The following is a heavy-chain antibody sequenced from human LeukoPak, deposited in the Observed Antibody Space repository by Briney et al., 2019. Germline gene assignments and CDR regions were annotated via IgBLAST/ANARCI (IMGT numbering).Heavy chain of an antibody. J-gene: IGHJ4*02. CDR1: GFTFSSYK. Sequence: GGSLRLSCAASGFTFSSYKMNWVRQAPGKGLEWVSHISSSSSTIYYADSVKGRFTISRDNANNSLYLQMNNLKAEDTAVYYCGRDRSSGGPGVGDCWGKGPLVTVSS. CDR2: ISSSSSTI. D-gene: IGHD6-19*01. CDR3: GRDRSSGGPGVGDC. V-gene: IGHV3-48*01.